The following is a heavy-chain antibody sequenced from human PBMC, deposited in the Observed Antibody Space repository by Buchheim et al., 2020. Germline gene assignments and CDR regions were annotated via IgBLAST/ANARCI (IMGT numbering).Heavy chain of an antibody. D-gene: IGHD3-22*01. CDR2: ISGSGGST. V-gene: IGHV3-23*01. Sequence: EVQLLESGGGLVQPGGSLRLSCAASGFTFSSYAMSWVRQAPGRGLEWVSAISGSGGSTYYADSVKGRFTISRDNSKNTLYLQMNSLRAEDTAVYYCAKQGYYDSSGYYYVIYFDYWGQGTL. J-gene: IGHJ4*02. CDR3: AKQGYYDSSGYYYVIYFDY. CDR1: GFTFSSYA.